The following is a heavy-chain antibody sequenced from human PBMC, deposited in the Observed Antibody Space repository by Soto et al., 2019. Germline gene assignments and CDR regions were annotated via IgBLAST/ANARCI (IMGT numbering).Heavy chain of an antibody. Sequence: QVQLVQSGAEVKKPGSSVKVSCKASGGTFSSYAISWVRQAPGQGLEWMGGIIPIFGTANYAQKFQGRVTITADESTRAAYMELSSLSSEDTAVYYCATTYSRSSPHYYYYGMDGWGQGTTVTVSS. CDR2: IIPIFGTA. J-gene: IGHJ6*02. V-gene: IGHV1-69*01. D-gene: IGHD6-6*01. CDR1: GGTFSSYA. CDR3: ATTYSRSSPHYYYYGMDG.